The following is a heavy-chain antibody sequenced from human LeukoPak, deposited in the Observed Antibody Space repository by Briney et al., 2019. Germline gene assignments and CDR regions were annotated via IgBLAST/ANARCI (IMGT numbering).Heavy chain of an antibody. J-gene: IGHJ4*02. CDR3: ASEGGSSTTWQSVY. V-gene: IGHV1-69*04. CDR2: IIPILGIA. D-gene: IGHD2-2*01. CDR1: GGTFSSYA. Sequence: GASVKVSRKASGGTFSSYAISWVRQAPGQGLEWMGRIIPILGIANYAQKFQGRVTITADKSTSTAYMELSSLRSEDTAVYYCASEGGSSTTWQSVYWGQGTLVTVSS.